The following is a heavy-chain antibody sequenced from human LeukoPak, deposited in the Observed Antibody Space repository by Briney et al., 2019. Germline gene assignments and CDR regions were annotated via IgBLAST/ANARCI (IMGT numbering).Heavy chain of an antibody. J-gene: IGHJ4*02. V-gene: IGHV3-30*02. CDR2: IRYDGADT. CDR3: AKEGGGRTFDY. D-gene: IGHD4-23*01. CDR1: GFIFGIYD. Sequence: GGTLRLSCAASGFIFGIYDLHWVRGARAKVLDWVAFIRYDGADTYYADSVKGRFTVSRDNSKNTLYLQTNSLTAEDTALYYCAKEGGGRTFDYWGQGTLVTVSS.